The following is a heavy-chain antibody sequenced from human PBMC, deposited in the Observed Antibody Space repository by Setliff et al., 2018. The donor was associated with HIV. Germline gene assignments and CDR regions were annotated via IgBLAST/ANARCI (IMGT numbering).Heavy chain of an antibody. CDR1: GGSFSSATYS. Sequence: SETLSLTCTVSGGSFSSATYSWIWIRQPAGKGLEYIVLIYTSGNTRYNPSLKSRLSISVDTPKNQISLKLSSVTAADTAVYYCARLVEVRGAANDYFDCWGQGTLVTVSS. J-gene: IGHJ4*02. CDR3: ARLVEVRGAANDYFDC. D-gene: IGHD3-10*01. V-gene: IGHV4-61*02. CDR2: IYTSGNT.